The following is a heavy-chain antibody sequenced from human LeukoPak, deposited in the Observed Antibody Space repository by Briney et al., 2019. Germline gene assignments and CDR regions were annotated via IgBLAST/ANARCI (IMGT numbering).Heavy chain of an antibody. CDR1: GGSISSSSYY. D-gene: IGHD6-13*01. CDR3: ARAYSSSWYFSNYYYYYYMDV. V-gene: IGHV4-39*07. Sequence: SETLSLTCTVSGGSISSSSYYWGWIRQPPGKGLEWIGSIYYSGSTYYNPSLKSRVTISVDTSKNQFYLKLSSVTAADTAVYYCARAYSSSWYFSNYYYYYYMDVWGKGTTVTVSS. CDR2: IYYSGST. J-gene: IGHJ6*03.